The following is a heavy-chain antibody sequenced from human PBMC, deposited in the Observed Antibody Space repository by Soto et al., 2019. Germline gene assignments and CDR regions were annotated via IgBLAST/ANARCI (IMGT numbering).Heavy chain of an antibody. CDR1: GFTFSSYA. Sequence: GGSLRLSCAASGFTFSSYAMSWVRQAPGKGLEWVSAISGSGGSTYYADSVKGRFTISRDNSKNTLYLQMNSLRAEDTAVYYCAKVGRNSLDIVVVVAATPEDLAAVAGPFDYWGQGTLVTVSS. D-gene: IGHD2-15*01. CDR2: ISGSGGST. V-gene: IGHV3-23*01. J-gene: IGHJ4*02. CDR3: AKVGRNSLDIVVVVAATPEDLAAVAGPFDY.